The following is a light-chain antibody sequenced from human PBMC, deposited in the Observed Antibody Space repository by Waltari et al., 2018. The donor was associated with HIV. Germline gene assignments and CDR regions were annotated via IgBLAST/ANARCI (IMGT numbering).Light chain of an antibody. Sequence: QSALTQPASVSGSPGQSTTLSCTGTSRDAGRYYLLSWSQQHPGKAPKLMIYEVRKRPSWVSNRFSGSKSGNTASLTISGLQAEDEADYYCCSYAGSSTFVVFGGGTKLTVL. CDR1: SRDAGRYYL. CDR3: CSYAGSSTFVV. V-gene: IGLV2-23*02. J-gene: IGLJ2*01. CDR2: EVR.